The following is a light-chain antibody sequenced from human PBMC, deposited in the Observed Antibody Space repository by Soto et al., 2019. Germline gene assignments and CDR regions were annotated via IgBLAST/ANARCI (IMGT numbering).Light chain of an antibody. J-gene: IGLJ1*01. V-gene: IGLV2-14*01. Sequence: QSALTQPASVSGSPGQSITISCTGTSSDVGGYNYVSWYQQHPGKAPILMIYDVSNRPSGVSNRFSGSKSGNTASLTISGLQAEDEADDYCSSYTSSSTRLYVFGTGTKLTVL. CDR3: SSYTSSSTRLYV. CDR2: DVS. CDR1: SSDVGGYNY.